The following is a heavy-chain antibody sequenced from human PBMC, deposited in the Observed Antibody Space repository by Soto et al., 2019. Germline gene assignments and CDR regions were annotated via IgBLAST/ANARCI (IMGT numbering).Heavy chain of an antibody. J-gene: IGHJ4*02. V-gene: IGHV5-51*01. CDR2: IYPGDSDT. CDR1: GYSFTNYW. Sequence: GASLKISCKGSGYSFTNYWIGWVRQMPGKGLEWMGIIYPGDSDTRYNPSLQGHVTISADKSISTAYLQWSSLKASDTAIYYCARQQYGKRFLEWLLDYWGQGTLVTVSS. D-gene: IGHD3-3*01. CDR3: ARQQYGKRFLEWLLDY.